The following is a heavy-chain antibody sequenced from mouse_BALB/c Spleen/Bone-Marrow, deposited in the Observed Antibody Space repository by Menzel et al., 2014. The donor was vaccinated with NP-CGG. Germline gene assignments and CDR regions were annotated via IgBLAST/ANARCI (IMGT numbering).Heavy chain of an antibody. CDR1: GFTFSDYY. CDR2: ISDGGSCT. V-gene: IGHV5-4*02. J-gene: IGHJ1*01. D-gene: IGHD1-1*01. CDR3: ARFYYYGSSYFDV. Sequence: DVQLQESGGGLVKPGGSLKLSCAASGFTFSDYYMYWVRQTPEKRLEWVATISDGGSCTYYPDSVKGRFTISRDNAKNNLYLQMSSLKSEDTAMYYCARFYYYGSSYFDVWGAGTTVTVSS.